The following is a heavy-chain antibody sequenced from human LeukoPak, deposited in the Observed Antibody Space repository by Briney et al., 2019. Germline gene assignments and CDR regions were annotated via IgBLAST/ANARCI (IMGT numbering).Heavy chain of an antibody. CDR3: ASSTRGVHEYSYGGYFDY. Sequence: ASVKVSCKTSGGTFSSYGISWVRQAPGQGLEWMGGIIPIFATANYAQKFQGRVTITTDESTSTAYMELSSLRSEDTAVYYCASSTRGVHEYSYGGYFDYWGQGTLVTVSS. V-gene: IGHV1-69*05. CDR2: IIPIFATA. D-gene: IGHD5-18*01. CDR1: GGTFSSYG. J-gene: IGHJ4*02.